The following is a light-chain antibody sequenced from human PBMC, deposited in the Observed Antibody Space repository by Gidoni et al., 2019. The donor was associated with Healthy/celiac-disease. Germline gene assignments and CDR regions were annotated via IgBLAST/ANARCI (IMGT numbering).Light chain of an antibody. CDR2: DAS. V-gene: IGLV3-21*02. Sequence: SYVLTQHPSVSVAPGQTARITCGGNNIGSKSVHWYQQKPGQAPVLVVYDASDRPSGIPERFSGSNSGNTATLTISRVEAGDEADYYCQVWDSSSDHPNWVFGGGTKLTVL. CDR3: QVWDSSSDHPNWV. CDR1: NIGSKS. J-gene: IGLJ3*02.